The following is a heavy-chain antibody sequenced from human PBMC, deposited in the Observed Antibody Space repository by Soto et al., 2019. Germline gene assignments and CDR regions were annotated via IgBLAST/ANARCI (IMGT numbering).Heavy chain of an antibody. Sequence: ASVKVSCKASGYTFTGYYMHWVRQAPGQGLERMGWINPNSGGTNYAQKIQGWVTMTRDTSISTAYMEQSRLRSDDTAEYYCARDSSGNNDFDYGGQGTLVTVSS. CDR3: ARDSSGNNDFDY. CDR2: INPNSGGT. D-gene: IGHD3-22*01. CDR1: GYTFTGYY. J-gene: IGHJ4*02. V-gene: IGHV1-2*04.